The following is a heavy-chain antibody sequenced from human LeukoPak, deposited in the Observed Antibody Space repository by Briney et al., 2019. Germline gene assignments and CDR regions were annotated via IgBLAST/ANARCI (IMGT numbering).Heavy chain of an antibody. V-gene: IGHV3-7*03. CDR2: IEQDGSEK. D-gene: IGHD6-13*01. CDR1: GFTFSNYW. CDR3: ARGIQQLGRLFDS. Sequence: PGGSLRLSCAASGFTFSNYWMNWVRQAPGKGLEWVANIEQDGSEKYYVDSVEGRFTISRDNSKNTLYLQMNSLRAEDTAVYFCARGIQQLGRLFDSWGQGTQVTVSS. J-gene: IGHJ4*02.